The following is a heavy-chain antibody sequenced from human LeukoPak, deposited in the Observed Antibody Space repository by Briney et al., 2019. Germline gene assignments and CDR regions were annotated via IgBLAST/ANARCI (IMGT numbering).Heavy chain of an antibody. D-gene: IGHD3-3*01. J-gene: IGHJ5*02. V-gene: IGHV4-30-4*08. CDR3: ARWTIFGVA. CDR1: GASISSADYY. CDR2: INYSENT. Sequence: SQTLSLTCTVSGASISSADYYWSWIRQPPGKGLEWTGYINYSENTYYNPSLKSRLTISVHTSKNQFSLKLTSVTAADTAVYYCARWTIFGVAWGQGTLVTVSS.